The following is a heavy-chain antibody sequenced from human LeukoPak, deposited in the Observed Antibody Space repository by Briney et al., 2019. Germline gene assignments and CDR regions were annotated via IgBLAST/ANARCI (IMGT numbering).Heavy chain of an antibody. CDR2: ISYSGST. Sequence: SETLSLTCTVSGGSVSIGDYYWSWIRQPPGKGLEWIGYISYSGSTYYNPSLKSRVTMSVDTSKNQFSLRLSSVTAADTAVYYCARRRYYGDFDYWGQGTLATVSS. V-gene: IGHV4-30-4*01. J-gene: IGHJ4*02. D-gene: IGHD1-26*01. CDR1: GGSVSIGDYY. CDR3: ARRRYYGDFDY.